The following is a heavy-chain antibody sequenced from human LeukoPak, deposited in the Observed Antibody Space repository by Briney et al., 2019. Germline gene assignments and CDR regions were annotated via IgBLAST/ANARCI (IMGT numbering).Heavy chain of an antibody. Sequence: GGSLRLSCAASGFSFRGYGMHWVRQAPGRGLEYVSAISADGGTTDYLNSVKGRFTISRDNSKNTLYLQMGRLRSDDTAIYYCARGRGGPPFDFRGQGTVVTVAS. CDR1: GFSFRGYG. V-gene: IGHV3-64*01. CDR2: ISADGGTT. J-gene: IGHJ4*02. CDR3: ARGRGGPPFDF. D-gene: IGHD3-10*01.